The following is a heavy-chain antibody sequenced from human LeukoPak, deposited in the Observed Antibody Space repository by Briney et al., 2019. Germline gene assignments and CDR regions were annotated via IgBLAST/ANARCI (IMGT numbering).Heavy chain of an antibody. Sequence: GGSLRLSCAASGITFSNAWMSWVRQAPGKGLEWVGRIKSKTDGGTTDYAAPVKGRFTISRDDSKNTLYLQMNSLKTEDTAVYYCTTRVYYYDSSSDYWGQGTLVTVSS. D-gene: IGHD3-22*01. CDR1: GITFSNAW. CDR2: IKSKTDGGTT. J-gene: IGHJ4*02. CDR3: TTRVYYYDSSSDY. V-gene: IGHV3-15*01.